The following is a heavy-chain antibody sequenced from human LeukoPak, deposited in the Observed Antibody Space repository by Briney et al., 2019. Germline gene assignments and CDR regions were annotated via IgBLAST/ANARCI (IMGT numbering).Heavy chain of an antibody. V-gene: IGHV3-7*01. J-gene: IGHJ4*02. CDR3: ARDYTGGWNDY. Sequence: GGSLRLSCAAAGFTFSRYWMSWVRQATGKGLECVAKIKEDGSEAHYVDSVKGRFTISRDNAKESLYLQMNSLRAEDTAVYYCARDYTGGWNDYWGQGIRVTVSS. D-gene: IGHD7-27*01. CDR1: GFTFSRYW. CDR2: IKEDGSEA.